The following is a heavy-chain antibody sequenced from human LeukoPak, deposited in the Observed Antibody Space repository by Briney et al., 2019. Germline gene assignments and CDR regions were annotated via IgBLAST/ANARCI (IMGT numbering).Heavy chain of an antibody. CDR1: GGSISSGGYY. Sequence: SQTLSLTCTVSGGSISSGGYYWSWIRQHPGKGLEWIGYIYYSGSTYYNPSLKSRVTISVDTSKNQFSLKLSSVTAADTAVYYCARQVAAVRGAIKGWFDPWGQGTLVTVSS. V-gene: IGHV4-31*03. CDR3: ARQVAAVRGAIKGWFDP. D-gene: IGHD3-10*01. J-gene: IGHJ5*02. CDR2: IYYSGST.